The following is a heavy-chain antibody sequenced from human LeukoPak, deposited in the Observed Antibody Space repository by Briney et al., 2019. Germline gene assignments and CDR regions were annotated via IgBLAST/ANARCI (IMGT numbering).Heavy chain of an antibody. CDR1: GGTFSSYA. CDR2: INPISGGT. D-gene: IGHD3-22*01. Sequence: ASVKVSCKASGGTFSSYAISWVRQAPGQGLEWMGWINPISGGTKYAQKFQGRVTMTRDTSISTAYMELRRLTSDDTAMYYCARARTHTYYDSSAPGYWGQGTLATVSS. V-gene: IGHV1-2*02. J-gene: IGHJ4*02. CDR3: ARARTHTYYDSSAPGY.